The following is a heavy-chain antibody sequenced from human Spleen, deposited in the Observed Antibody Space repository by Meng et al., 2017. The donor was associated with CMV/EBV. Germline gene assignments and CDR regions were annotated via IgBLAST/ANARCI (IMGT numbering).Heavy chain of an antibody. CDR1: GFTFSSYG. CDR3: ARARGLRETEDFDY. CDR2: ISSSSGYV. Sequence: SGFTFSSYGMNWVRQAPGKGLEWVSSISSSSGYVYYADSLKGRFNISRDNAKKSLYLQMNNLRAEDTAVYYCARARGLRETEDFDYWGQGTLVTVSS. D-gene: IGHD4-17*01. V-gene: IGHV3-21*01. J-gene: IGHJ4*02.